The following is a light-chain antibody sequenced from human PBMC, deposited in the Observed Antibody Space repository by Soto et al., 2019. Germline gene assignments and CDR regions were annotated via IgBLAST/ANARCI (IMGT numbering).Light chain of an antibody. CDR3: QQYGSSLYT. CDR2: GAS. Sequence: EIVLTQSPGTLSLSPGERATLSCRASQSVSSSYLAWYQQKPGQAPRLLIYGASSRATGIPDRFSGSGSGTDFTLTISRLEPQHFAVYYCQQYGSSLYTFGKGTKLEIK. CDR1: QSVSSSY. J-gene: IGKJ2*01. V-gene: IGKV3-20*01.